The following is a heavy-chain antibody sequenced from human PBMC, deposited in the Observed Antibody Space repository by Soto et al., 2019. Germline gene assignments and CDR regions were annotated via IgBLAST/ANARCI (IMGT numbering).Heavy chain of an antibody. CDR1: GGSISSGDYF. CDR3: ARTLVTNYYFDY. Sequence: SETLSLTCTVSGGSISSGDYFWNWIRQPPGKGLEWIGYIYHSGSTYYNPSLKSRGTISLDMSKNQFSLKLSSVTAADTAVYYCARTLVTNYYFDYWGQGTLVTVSS. CDR2: IYHSGST. J-gene: IGHJ4*02. V-gene: IGHV4-30-4*01. D-gene: IGHD5-18*01.